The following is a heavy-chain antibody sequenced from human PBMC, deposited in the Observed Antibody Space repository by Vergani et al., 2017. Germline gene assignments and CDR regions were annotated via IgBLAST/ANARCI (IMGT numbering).Heavy chain of an antibody. J-gene: IGHJ4*02. Sequence: QVQLVESGGGLVKPGGSLRLSCAASGFTFSDYYMSWIRQAPGKGLEWVSYISSSGSTIYYADSVKGRFTISRDNAKNSLYLQMNSLIAEDTAVSYCASWGISGAGRSSGNDYWGQGTLVTVSS. D-gene: IGHD3-16*01. CDR2: ISSSGSTI. CDR3: ASWGISGAGRSSGNDY. CDR1: GFTFSDYY. V-gene: IGHV3-11*01.